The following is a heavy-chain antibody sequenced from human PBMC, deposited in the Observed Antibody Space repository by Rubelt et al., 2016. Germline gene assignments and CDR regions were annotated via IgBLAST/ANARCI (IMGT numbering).Heavy chain of an antibody. CDR3: ANYWQSGIGHDI. D-gene: IGHD2-15*01. Sequence: EVQLVESGGDLVQPGGSLRLSCAVSGITVVTNYMNWVRQAPGKGMEWVSVVYAIGTTFYEDSVKDRFNLSRENSKNTLYLQMNSLRVEDTALYYCANYWQSGIGHDIWGQGTMVTVSS. J-gene: IGHJ3*02. V-gene: IGHV3-66*01. CDR2: VYAIGTT. CDR1: GITVVTNY.